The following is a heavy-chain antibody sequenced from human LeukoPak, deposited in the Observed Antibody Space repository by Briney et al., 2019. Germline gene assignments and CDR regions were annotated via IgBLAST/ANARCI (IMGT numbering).Heavy chain of an antibody. D-gene: IGHD2-2*01. CDR3: ASKQDIVVVPAAGIYYYYMDV. J-gene: IGHJ6*03. CDR1: GYTFTSYD. V-gene: IGHV1-8*03. Sequence: GASVKVSCKASGYTFTSYDINWVRQATGQGLEWMGWMNPNSGNTGYAQKFQGRVTITRNTSISTAYMELSSLRSEDTAVYYCASKQDIVVVPAAGIYYYYMDVWGKGTTVTVSS. CDR2: MNPNSGNT.